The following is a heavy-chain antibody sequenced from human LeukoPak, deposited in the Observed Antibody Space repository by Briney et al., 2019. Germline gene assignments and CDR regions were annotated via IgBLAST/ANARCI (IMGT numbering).Heavy chain of an antibody. CDR3: ARGYDILSAFDI. D-gene: IGHD3-9*01. V-gene: IGHV4-59*12. Sequence: SETLSLTCTVSGGSISSYYWSWIRQPPGKGLEWIGYIYYSGSTNYNPSLKSRVTISVDKSKNQFSLKLSSVTAADTAVYYCARGYDILSAFDIWGQGTMVTVSS. CDR1: GGSISSYY. CDR2: IYYSGST. J-gene: IGHJ3*02.